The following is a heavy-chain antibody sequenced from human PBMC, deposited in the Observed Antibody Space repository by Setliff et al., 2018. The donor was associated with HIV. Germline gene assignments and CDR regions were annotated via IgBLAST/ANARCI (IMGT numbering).Heavy chain of an antibody. CDR3: ARSPQGGYFDY. CDR1: GFAFDYYW. CDR2: ITNDGTTT. Sequence: LRLSCAASGFAFDYYWMDWVRQAPGKGLVWVSRITNDGTTTTYADSVKGRFTISRDNSKNTLYLQMNSLRVEDTAVYHCARSPQGGYFDYWGQGTLVTVSS. V-gene: IGHV3-74*01. J-gene: IGHJ4*03.